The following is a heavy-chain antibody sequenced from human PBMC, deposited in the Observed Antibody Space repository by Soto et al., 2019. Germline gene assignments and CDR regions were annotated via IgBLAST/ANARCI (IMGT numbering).Heavy chain of an antibody. CDR2: IYNSGST. CDR3: ARLAAYYQSLDP. CDR1: GGSINNNGYF. D-gene: IGHD2-21*01. V-gene: IGHV4-30-4*08. Sequence: SETLSLTCTVSGGSINNNGYFWSWIRQPPGRGLEWIGYIYNSGSTYSNPSLKSRVTISLETSKNQFSLRLRSVTAADTAVYSYARLAAYYQSLDPWGQGTLVTLSS. J-gene: IGHJ5*02.